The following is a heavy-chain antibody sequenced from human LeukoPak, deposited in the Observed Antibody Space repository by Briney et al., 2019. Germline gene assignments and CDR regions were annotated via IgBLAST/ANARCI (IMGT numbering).Heavy chain of an antibody. CDR2: TYYRSKWYN. CDR3: ARGGQGDGYSADEAFDI. J-gene: IGHJ3*02. V-gene: IGHV6-1*01. CDR1: GDSVSTNSS. D-gene: IGHD5-18*01. Sequence: HSQTLSLTCAISGDSVSTNSSWNWIRQSPSRGLEWLGRTYYRSKWYNDYVVSVKGRINISPDTPKNQFSLHLNSVTPEDTAVYFCARGGQGDGYSADEAFDIWGQGTMVTVS.